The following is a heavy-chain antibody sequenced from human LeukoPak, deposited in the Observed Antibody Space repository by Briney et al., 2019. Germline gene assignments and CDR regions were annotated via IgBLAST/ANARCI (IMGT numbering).Heavy chain of an antibody. J-gene: IGHJ6*03. CDR1: GGSFSGYY. CDR2: INHGGST. CDR3: ARGQAAMASYYYYMDV. D-gene: IGHD5-18*01. Sequence: SETLSLTCAVYGGSFSGYYWNWIRQPPGKGLEWIGEINHGGSTNYNPSLKSRVTISVDTSKNQFSLKLSSVTAADTAVDYCARGQAAMASYYYYMDVWGKGTTVTVSS. V-gene: IGHV4-34*01.